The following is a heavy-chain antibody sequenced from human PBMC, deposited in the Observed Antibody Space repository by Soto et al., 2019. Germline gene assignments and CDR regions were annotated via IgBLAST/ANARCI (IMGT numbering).Heavy chain of an antibody. Sequence: GGSLRLSCAASGFTFSSYWMSWVRQAPGKGLEWVANIKQDGSEKYYVDSVKGRFTISRDNAKNSLYLQMNSLRAEDTAVYYCARDPSQAGFEPPYFDYWGQGTLVTVSS. D-gene: IGHD6-19*01. CDR2: IKQDGSEK. CDR1: GFTFSSYW. CDR3: ARDPSQAGFEPPYFDY. V-gene: IGHV3-7*01. J-gene: IGHJ4*02.